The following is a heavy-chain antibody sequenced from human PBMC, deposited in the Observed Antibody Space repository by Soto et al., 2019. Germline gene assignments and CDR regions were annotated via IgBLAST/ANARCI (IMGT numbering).Heavy chain of an antibody. CDR2: IFYAGNT. Sequence: SETLSLTCNVSGDSISSGRYYWGWIRQPPGKELEFIGYIFYAGNTNYNPSFKSRVTISVDASKKQFSLNLRTVTAADTAVYYCARLAYGDHFDYWGQGTLVTVSS. V-gene: IGHV4-61*01. CDR1: GDSISSGRYY. CDR3: ARLAYGDHFDY. D-gene: IGHD4-17*01. J-gene: IGHJ4*02.